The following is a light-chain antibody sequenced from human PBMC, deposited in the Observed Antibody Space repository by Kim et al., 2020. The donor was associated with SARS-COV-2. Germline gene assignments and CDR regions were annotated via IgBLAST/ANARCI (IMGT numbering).Light chain of an antibody. CDR2: GAS. Sequence: SPGERATRSCRASQSVSSSYLAWDQQKPGQAPRLLIYGASSRATGIPDRFSGSGSGTDFTLTISRLEPEDFAVYYCQQYGSSPPYTFGQGTKLEI. CDR3: QQYGSSPPYT. V-gene: IGKV3-20*01. J-gene: IGKJ2*01. CDR1: QSVSSSY.